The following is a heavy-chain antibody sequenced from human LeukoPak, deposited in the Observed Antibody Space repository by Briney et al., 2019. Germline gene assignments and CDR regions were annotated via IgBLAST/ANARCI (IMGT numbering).Heavy chain of an antibody. CDR3: AFKGHTDHH. Sequence: PGGSLRLSCAASGFTFSSYVMTWVRQAPGKGLEWVSAISGSGGSTYYADSVKGRFTISRDNSKNTLNLQMNSLRAEDTAVYYCAFKGHTDHHWGQGTLVTVSS. J-gene: IGHJ5*02. CDR2: ISGSGGST. CDR1: GFTFSSYV. D-gene: IGHD2-21*01. V-gene: IGHV3-23*01.